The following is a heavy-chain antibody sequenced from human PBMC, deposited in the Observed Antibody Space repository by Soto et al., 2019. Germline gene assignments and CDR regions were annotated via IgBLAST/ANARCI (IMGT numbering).Heavy chain of an antibody. CDR2: INPNSGGT. J-gene: IGHJ5*02. D-gene: IGHD3-10*01. V-gene: IGHV1-2*04. CDR3: ARDRRNRGVGNWFDP. CDR1: GYTFTGYY. Sequence: GASLKLSCKASGYTFTGYYMHWVRQAPGQGLEWMGWINPNSGGTNYAQKFQGWVTMTRDTSISTAYMELSRLRSDDTAVYYCARDRRNRGVGNWFDPWGQGTLVSVSS.